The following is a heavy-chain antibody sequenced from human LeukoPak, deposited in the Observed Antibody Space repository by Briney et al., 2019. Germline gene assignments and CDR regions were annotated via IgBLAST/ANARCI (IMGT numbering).Heavy chain of an antibody. CDR3: AKDRGSDIVVVVAAIFDY. J-gene: IGHJ4*02. V-gene: IGHV3-23*01. D-gene: IGHD2-15*01. CDR1: GFTFSSYA. CDR2: ISGSGGST. Sequence: GGSLRLSCAASGFTFSSYAMSWVRQAPGKGLEWVSAISGSGGSTYYADSVKGRFTISRDNSKNTLYLQMNSLRAEDTAVYYCAKDRGSDIVVVVAAIFDYWGQGTLVTVSS.